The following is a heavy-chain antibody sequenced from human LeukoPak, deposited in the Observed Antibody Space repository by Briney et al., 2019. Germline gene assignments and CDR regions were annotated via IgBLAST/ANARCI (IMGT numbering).Heavy chain of an antibody. CDR2: ISDIGSI. CDR3: AGHHPRNTVDF. Sequence: SETLSLTCTVSGGSISSYYWSWIRQPPGKGLEWIAYISDIGSINYNPSLKSRVTISLDTSKDQFSLKLSSVTAADTAVYYCAGHHPRNTVDFWGQGTLVTVSS. D-gene: IGHD2/OR15-2a*01. CDR1: GGSISSYY. V-gene: IGHV4-59*08. J-gene: IGHJ4*02.